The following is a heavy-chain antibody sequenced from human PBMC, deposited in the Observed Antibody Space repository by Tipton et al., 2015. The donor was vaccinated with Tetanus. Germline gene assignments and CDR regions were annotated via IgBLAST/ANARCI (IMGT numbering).Heavy chain of an antibody. J-gene: IGHJ3*01. Sequence: SLRLSCAASGFIFSSCGMSWVRQAPGKGLEWVSFISSSGSYTYYAGSLRGRFFISRDNAKNSLYLQMSSLRDEDTAVYYCARGGRPSEGFDLWGQGTMVAVSS. CDR3: ARGGRPSEGFDL. V-gene: IGHV3-21*01. CDR2: ISSSGSYT. CDR1: GFIFSSCG.